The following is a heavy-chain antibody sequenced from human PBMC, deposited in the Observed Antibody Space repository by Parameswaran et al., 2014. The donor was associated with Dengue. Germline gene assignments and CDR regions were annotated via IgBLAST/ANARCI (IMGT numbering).Heavy chain of an antibody. J-gene: IGHJ4*02. D-gene: IGHD3-9*01. V-gene: IGHV1-69*06. Sequence: WVRQAPGQGLEWMGGIIPIFGTANYAQKFQGRVTITADKSTSTAYMELSSLRSEDTAVYYCASLSHPPFDYWGQGTLVTVSS. CDR2: IIPIFGTA. CDR3: ASLSHPPFDY.